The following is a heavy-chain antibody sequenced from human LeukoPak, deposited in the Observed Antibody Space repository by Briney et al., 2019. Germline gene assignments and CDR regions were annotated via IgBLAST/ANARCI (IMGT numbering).Heavy chain of an antibody. V-gene: IGHV4-59*01. CDR2: FSYSGST. CDR1: GGSIRSYY. Sequence: PETLSLTCTVSGGSIRSYYWSWIRQPPGKGLEWIGYFSYSGSTNYNPSLKSRVTISVDTSKNQFSLKLSSVTAADTAVYYCARADGYNQEIDYWGQGTLVTVSS. J-gene: IGHJ4*02. CDR3: ARADGYNQEIDY. D-gene: IGHD5-24*01.